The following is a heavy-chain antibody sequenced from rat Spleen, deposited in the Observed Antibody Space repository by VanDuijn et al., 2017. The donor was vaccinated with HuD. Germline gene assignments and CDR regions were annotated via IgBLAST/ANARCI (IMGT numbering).Heavy chain of an antibody. CDR2: IWTGGST. D-gene: IGHD1-10*01. J-gene: IGHJ4*01. CDR3: ARGGNNDGYVMDA. Sequence: QVQLKESGPGLVQPSQTLSLTCTVSGFSLTSYNVHWVRQPTGKGLEWMGVIWTGGSTDYNSALKSRLSISRDTSKSQVFLKMNSLQTEDIATYYCARGGNNDGYVMDAWGQGASVTVSS. V-gene: IGHV2-30*01. CDR1: GFSLTSYN.